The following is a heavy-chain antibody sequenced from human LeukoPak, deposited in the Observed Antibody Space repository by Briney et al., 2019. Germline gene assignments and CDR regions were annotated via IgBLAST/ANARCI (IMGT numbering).Heavy chain of an antibody. V-gene: IGHV4-39*07. CDR3: ASNFVVVVVAGWGFDP. CDR1: GGSISSSSYY. CDR2: AYYSGST. D-gene: IGHD2-15*01. Sequence: PSETLSLTCTVSGGSISSSSYYWGCIRQPPGKGLECIGSAYYSGSTYYNPSLKSRVTISVDTSKHQFSLKLSSVTAADTAVYYCASNFVVVVVAGWGFDPWGQGTLVTVSS. J-gene: IGHJ5*02.